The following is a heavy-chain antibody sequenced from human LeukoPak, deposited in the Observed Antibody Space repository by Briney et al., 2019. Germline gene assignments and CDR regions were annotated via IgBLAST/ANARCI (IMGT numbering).Heavy chain of an antibody. CDR1: GGSISSGGYY. J-gene: IGHJ4*02. CDR3: AARSSYGADFDY. D-gene: IGHD4-17*01. V-gene: IGHV4-31*03. CDR2: IYYSGST. Sequence: SKTLSLTCTVSGGSISSGGYYWSWIRQHPGKGLEWIGYIYYSGSTYYNPSLKSRVTISVDTSKNQFSLKLSSVTAADTAVYYCAARSSYGADFDYWGQGTLVTVSS.